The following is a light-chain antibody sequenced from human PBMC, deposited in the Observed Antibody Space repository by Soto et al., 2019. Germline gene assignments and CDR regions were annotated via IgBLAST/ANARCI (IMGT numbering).Light chain of an antibody. CDR3: SSYTSSSTYV. CDR2: DVN. CDR1: SCDVGYYNY. Sequence: QSVLTQPASVSGSPGQSIAISCTGTSCDVGYYNYVSWYQQHPGKAPKVMIYDVNNRPSGVSDRFSGSKSGNTASLTISGLQAEDEADYYCSSYTSSSTYVFGTGTKLTVL. J-gene: IGLJ1*01. V-gene: IGLV2-14*01.